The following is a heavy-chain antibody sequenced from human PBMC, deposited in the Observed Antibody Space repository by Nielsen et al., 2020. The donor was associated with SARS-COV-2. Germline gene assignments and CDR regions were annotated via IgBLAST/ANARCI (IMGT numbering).Heavy chain of an antibody. CDR2: IWYDGSNK. J-gene: IGHJ6*02. CDR1: GFTFSSYG. CDR3: ARGLDQGHYYGMDV. Sequence: GESLKISCAASGFTFSSYGMHWVRQAPGKGLEWVAVIWYDGSNKYYADSVKGRFTISRDNSKNTLYLQMNSLRAEDTAVYYCARGLDQGHYYGMDVWGQGTTVTVSS. V-gene: IGHV3-33*01.